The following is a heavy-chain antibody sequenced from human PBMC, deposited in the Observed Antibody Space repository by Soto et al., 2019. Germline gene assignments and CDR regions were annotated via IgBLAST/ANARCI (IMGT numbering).Heavy chain of an antibody. CDR3: GGDWGGGDYYYYMDV. CDR1: GYTFTSYG. V-gene: IGHV1-18*01. CDR2: ISAYNGNT. J-gene: IGHJ6*03. D-gene: IGHD3-16*01. Sequence: QVQLVQSGAEVKKPGASVKVSCKASGYTFTSYGISWVRQAPGQGLEWMGWISAYNGNTNYAQKLQGRVTMTTDTPTGTAYRGVRGRGSEDTAGDYGGGDWGGGDYYYYMDVWGKGTTVTVSS.